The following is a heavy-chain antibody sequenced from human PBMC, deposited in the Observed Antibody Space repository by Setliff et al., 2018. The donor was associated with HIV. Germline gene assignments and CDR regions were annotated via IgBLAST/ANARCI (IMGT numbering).Heavy chain of an antibody. CDR3: ARDLYSSGWFGGDY. Sequence: ASVKVSCKASGYTFTNYYIHWVRQAPGQGLEWMGIISPSGGTISYAQKFQGRVTMTRDTSTNTVYMELSSLRSDDTAVYYCARDLYSSGWFGGDYWGQGTLVTVPQ. V-gene: IGHV1-46*01. CDR1: GYTFTNYY. CDR2: ISPSGGTI. J-gene: IGHJ4*02. D-gene: IGHD6-19*01.